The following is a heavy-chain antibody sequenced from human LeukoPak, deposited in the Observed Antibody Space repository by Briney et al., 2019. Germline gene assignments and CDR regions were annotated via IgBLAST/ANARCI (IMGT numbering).Heavy chain of an antibody. V-gene: IGHV3-21*01. J-gene: IGHJ4*02. D-gene: IGHD3-10*01. CDR2: ISSSSSYI. CDR3: ARKKSSYYYGWGRSCSFDY. Sequence: GGTLRLSCAASGFTFSSYSMNWVRQAPGKGLEWVSSISSSSSYIYYADSVKGRFTISRDNAKNSLYLQMNSLRAEDTAVYYCARKKSSYYYGWGRSCSFDYGGRGTRAAVPS. CDR1: GFTFSSYS.